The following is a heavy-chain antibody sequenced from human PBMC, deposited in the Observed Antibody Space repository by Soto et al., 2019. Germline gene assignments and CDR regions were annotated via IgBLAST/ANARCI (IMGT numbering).Heavy chain of an antibody. CDR1: GYTFTSYG. CDR3: ARDRIALLWFGECPGY. CDR2: ISAYNGNT. Sequence: ASVKVSCKASGYTFTSYGISWVRQAPGQGLEWMGWISAYNGNTNYAQKLQGRVTMTTDTSTSTAYMELRSLRSDDTAVYYCARDRIALLWFGECPGYWGQGTLGTVSS. J-gene: IGHJ4*02. D-gene: IGHD3-10*01. V-gene: IGHV1-18*01.